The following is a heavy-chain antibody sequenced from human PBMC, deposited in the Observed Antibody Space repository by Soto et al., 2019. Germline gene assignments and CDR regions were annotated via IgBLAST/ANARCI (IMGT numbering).Heavy chain of an antibody. CDR1: GGSISSGGYY. Sequence: SETLSLTCTVSGGSISSGGYYWSWIRQHPGKGLEWIGYIYYSGSTYYNPSLKGRVTISVDTSKNQFSLKLSSVTAADTAVYYCARERVAATPGYYGMDVWGQGTTVTVSS. J-gene: IGHJ6*02. CDR2: IYYSGST. CDR3: ARERVAATPGYYGMDV. D-gene: IGHD2-15*01. V-gene: IGHV4-31*03.